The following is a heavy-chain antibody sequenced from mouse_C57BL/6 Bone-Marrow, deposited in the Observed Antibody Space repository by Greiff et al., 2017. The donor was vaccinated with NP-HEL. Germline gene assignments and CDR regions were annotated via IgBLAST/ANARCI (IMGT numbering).Heavy chain of an antibody. CDR2: IDPSDSYT. D-gene: IGHD1-1*01. V-gene: IGHV1-50*01. Sequence: QVQLQQSGAELVKPGASVKLSCKASGYTFTSYWMQWVKQRPGQGLEWIGEIDPSDSYTNYNQKFKGKATLTVDTSSSTAYMQLSSLTSEDSAVYYCARHYYYGDFDYWGQGTTLTVSS. CDR1: GYTFTSYW. CDR3: ARHYYYGDFDY. J-gene: IGHJ2*01.